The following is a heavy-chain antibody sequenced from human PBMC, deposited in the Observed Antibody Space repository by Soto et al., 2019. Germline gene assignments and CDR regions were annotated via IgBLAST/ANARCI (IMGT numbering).Heavy chain of an antibody. CDR1: GYTFTSYY. J-gene: IGHJ6*02. V-gene: IGHV1-46*01. CDR3: ARSAVAAAGYYYYYGMDV. CDR2: INPSGGST. Sequence: QVQLVQSGAEVKKPGASVKVSCKASGYTFTSYYMHWVRQAPGQGLEWMGIINPSGGSTSYAQKFQGRVTMTRDTSTSTVDMELSSLRSEDTAVYYCARSAVAAAGYYYYYGMDVWGQGTTVTVSS. D-gene: IGHD6-13*01.